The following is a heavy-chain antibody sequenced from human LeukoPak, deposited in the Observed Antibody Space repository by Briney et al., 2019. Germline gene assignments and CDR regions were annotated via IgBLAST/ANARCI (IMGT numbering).Heavy chain of an antibody. D-gene: IGHD5-12*01. CDR1: GFTFSSYS. Sequence: GGSLRLSCAASGFTFSSYSMNWVRQAPGEGLEWVSSISSSSSYIYYADSVKGRFTISRDNAKKSLYLKMNSLRAEDTAVYYCARVGLAGYDLSYWGQGTLVTVSS. V-gene: IGHV3-21*01. CDR3: ARVGLAGYDLSY. J-gene: IGHJ4*02. CDR2: ISSSSSYI.